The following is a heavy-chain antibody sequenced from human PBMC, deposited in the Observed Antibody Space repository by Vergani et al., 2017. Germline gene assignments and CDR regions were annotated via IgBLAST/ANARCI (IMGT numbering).Heavy chain of an antibody. CDR1: GYSLNNYA. CDR3: ARAKRGRLAVGATDS. CDR2: INPTTGNP. J-gene: IGHJ4*02. V-gene: IGHV7-4-1*01. D-gene: IGHD6-19*01. Sequence: QVQLVQSGAEVKKPGASVKVSCKASGYSLNNYAIHWVRQAPGQGLEWIGWINPTTGNPTYARAFTGRFVFSLDTSISTAYLQIGSLKAEDTAVYFCARAKRGRLAVGATDSWVQGTLLTVSS.